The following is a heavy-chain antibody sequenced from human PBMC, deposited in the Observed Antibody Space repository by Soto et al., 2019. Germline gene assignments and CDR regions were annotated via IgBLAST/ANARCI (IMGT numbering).Heavy chain of an antibody. CDR3: SRDICGRRTGCAS. CDR1: GFPFSNYL. CDR2: IGQDGSTK. D-gene: IGHD3-9*01. V-gene: IGHV3-7*01. Sequence: EVQLVESGGDLVQPGGSLRLSCAASGFPFSNYLMSWVRQAPGKGLEWVANIGQDGSTKYYMGSVKGRFTISRDNAKNALYLQMESLRVEDTAIYYCSRDICGRRTGCASGGQGTLVIVSS. J-gene: IGHJ4*02.